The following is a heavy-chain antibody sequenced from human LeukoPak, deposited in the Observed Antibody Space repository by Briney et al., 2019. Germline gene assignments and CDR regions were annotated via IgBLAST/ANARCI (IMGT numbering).Heavy chain of an antibody. CDR2: IWYDGSNK. Sequence: GGSLRLSCAASGFTFSSYGMPWVRQAPGKGLEWVAVIWYDGSNKYYADSVKGRFTISRDNSKNTLYLQMNSLRAEDTAVYYCARGGWFGKNYYGMDVWGQGTTVTVSS. V-gene: IGHV3-33*01. D-gene: IGHD3-10*01. J-gene: IGHJ6*02. CDR1: GFTFSSYG. CDR3: ARGGWFGKNYYGMDV.